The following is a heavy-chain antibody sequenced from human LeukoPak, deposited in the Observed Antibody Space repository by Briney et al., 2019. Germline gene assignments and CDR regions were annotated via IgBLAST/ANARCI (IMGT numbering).Heavy chain of an antibody. V-gene: IGHV3-7*01. CDR1: GFTFRNYW. CDR3: ARDTRDIDWY. Sequence: GGSLRLSCVVSGFTFRNYWMSWVRQTPGNGLEWVASINQDGSEEAYVDSVRGRFTISRDNAKNSLFLQMNSLRVDDSALYYCARDTRDIDWYWGQGALVTVSS. CDR2: INQDGSEE. J-gene: IGHJ4*02. D-gene: IGHD3-9*01.